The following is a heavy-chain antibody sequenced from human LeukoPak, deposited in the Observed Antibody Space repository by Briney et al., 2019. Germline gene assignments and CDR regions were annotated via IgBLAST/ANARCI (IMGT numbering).Heavy chain of an antibody. V-gene: IGHV3-30*02. CDR2: MHYDRRTK. CDR1: GFTFSSYG. D-gene: IGHD1-26*01. CDR3: AKLVGAYAFDI. J-gene: IGHJ3*02. Sequence: GGSLRLSCAASGFTFSSYGMHWVRQAPGKGLEWVAFMHYDRRTKYYADSVKGRFTISRDNSKNTLYLQMNSLRAEDTAVYYCAKLVGAYAFDIWGQGTMVTVSS.